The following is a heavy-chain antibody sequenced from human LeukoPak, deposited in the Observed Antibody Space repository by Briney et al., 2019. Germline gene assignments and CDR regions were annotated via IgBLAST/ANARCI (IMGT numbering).Heavy chain of an antibody. V-gene: IGHV3-7*01. J-gene: IGHJ4*02. CDR3: GYTNNFYH. CDR1: GVSISGQW. D-gene: IGHD3-16*02. Sequence: GGSLRLSCVASGVSISGQWMNWVRQAPGQGLEWVANIKHDGSEEYYVDSVKGRFTISRDDGRNSVFLQMNSVRAEDTAVYYCGYTNNFYHWGQGTLVVVSS. CDR2: IKHDGSEE.